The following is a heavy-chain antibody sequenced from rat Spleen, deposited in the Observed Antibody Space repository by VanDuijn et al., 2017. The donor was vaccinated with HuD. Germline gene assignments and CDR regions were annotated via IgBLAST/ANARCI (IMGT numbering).Heavy chain of an antibody. CDR3: ARRTTGYVMDA. CDR1: GFTFSDYA. J-gene: IGHJ4*01. Sequence: EVQLVESGGGLVQPGRSLKLSCAASGFTFSDYAMAWFRQAPKKGLEWVATIIYDGSSTYYRDSVKGRFTISRDNAKSTLYLQMDSLRSEDTATYYCARRTTGYVMDAWGQGASVTVSS. D-gene: IGHD5-1*01. CDR2: IIYDGSST. V-gene: IGHV5-17*01.